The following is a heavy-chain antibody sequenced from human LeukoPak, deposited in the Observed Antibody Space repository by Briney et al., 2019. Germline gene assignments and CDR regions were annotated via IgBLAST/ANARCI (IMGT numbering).Heavy chain of an antibody. Sequence: SETLSLTCAVYGGSFSGYYWNWIRQPPGKGLEWIGEINHSGSTNYNPSLKSRVTISVDTSKNQFSLNLSSVTAADTAMYYCARAVGTSRNFFDYWGQGTLVTVSS. CDR2: INHSGST. V-gene: IGHV4-34*01. D-gene: IGHD4-23*01. CDR1: GGSFSGYY. J-gene: IGHJ4*02. CDR3: ARAVGTSRNFFDY.